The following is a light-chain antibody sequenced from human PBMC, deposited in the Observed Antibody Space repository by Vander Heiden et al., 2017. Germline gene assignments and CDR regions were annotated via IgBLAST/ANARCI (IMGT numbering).Light chain of an antibody. CDR3: ATWDDSLNGPV. J-gene: IGLJ2*01. V-gene: IGLV1-44*01. CDR1: TSNIGSNY. CDR2: TND. Sequence: QSVLTQPPSASGTPGQRVTLSRSGSTSNIGSNYVSWYQQLPGTAPKILMYTNDFRPSGVPGRFSGSKSGTSASLAISGLQSEDEADYYCATWDDSLNGPVFGGGTKLTVL.